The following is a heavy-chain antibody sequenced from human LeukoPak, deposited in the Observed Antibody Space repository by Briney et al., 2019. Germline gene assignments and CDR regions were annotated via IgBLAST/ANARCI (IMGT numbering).Heavy chain of an antibody. D-gene: IGHD3-22*01. V-gene: IGHV1-2*02. CDR1: GYTLTGYH. CDR3: ARDDGGDSSGYNTIDY. J-gene: IGHJ4*02. Sequence: ASVKVSCKASGYTLTGYHMHWMRQAPGQGLEWMGRMYPNSGGTNYAQKFQGRVTMTRVTSISTVYMELSRLRSDDTAVYYCARDDGGDSSGYNTIDYWGQGTLVTVSS. CDR2: MYPNSGGT.